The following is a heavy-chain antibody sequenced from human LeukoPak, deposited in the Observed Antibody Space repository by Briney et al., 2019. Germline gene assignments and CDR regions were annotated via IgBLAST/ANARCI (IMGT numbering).Heavy chain of an antibody. CDR2: ISAYNGNT. D-gene: IGHD3-22*01. CDR1: GYTFTSYG. CDR3: ARDSYDSSGTWCDY. J-gene: IGHJ4*02. Sequence: ASVKVSCKASGYTFTSYGYSWVRQAPAPGLEWMGWISAYNGNTNYAQKLQGRVTMTTDTSTSTAYMELRSLRSDDTAVYYCARDSYDSSGTWCDYWGQGTLVTVSS. V-gene: IGHV1-18*01.